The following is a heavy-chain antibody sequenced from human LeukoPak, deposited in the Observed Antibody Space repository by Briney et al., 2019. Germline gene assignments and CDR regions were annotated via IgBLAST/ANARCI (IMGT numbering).Heavy chain of an antibody. V-gene: IGHV4-59*08. CDR3: ARHSPRDYYDSSGYFSN. CDR1: GGSISSYY. D-gene: IGHD3-22*01. Sequence: SETLSLTCTVSGGSISSYYWSWIRQPPGKGLEWIGYIYYSGSTNYNPSLKSRVTISVDTSKNQFSLKLSSVTAADTAVYYCARHSPRDYYDSSGYFSNWGQGTLVTVSS. CDR2: IYYSGST. J-gene: IGHJ4*02.